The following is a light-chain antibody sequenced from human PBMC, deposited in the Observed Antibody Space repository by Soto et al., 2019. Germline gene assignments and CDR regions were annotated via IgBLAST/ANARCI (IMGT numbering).Light chain of an antibody. CDR1: QSIGKH. V-gene: IGKV1-39*01. J-gene: IGKJ5*01. CDR3: QQGYSMAIT. Sequence: DIQMTQSPSSLSASVGDTVTITCRASQSIGKHLNWYQQKPGKAPKFLIYAASNLQSGIPSRFSGSGSGTDFTLTVNSLQPEDFATYDCQQGYSMAITFGQGTRLEIK. CDR2: AAS.